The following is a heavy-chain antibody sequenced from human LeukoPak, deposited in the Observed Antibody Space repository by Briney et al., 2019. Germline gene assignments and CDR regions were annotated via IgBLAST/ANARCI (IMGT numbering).Heavy chain of an antibody. D-gene: IGHD3-9*01. CDR1: GGSIGSYY. CDR2: IHYSGNT. V-gene: IGHV4-59*01. J-gene: IGHJ5*02. CDR3: ARGAHYDFLTGYTKGSWCDP. Sequence: PSETLSLTCTVSGGSIGSYYWSWIRQPPGEGLECIGNIHYSGNTNYNPSLRSRLTMSLETSKNQFSLELRSVTAADTAVISCARGAHYDFLTGYTKGSWCDPWGQGTLVTVSS.